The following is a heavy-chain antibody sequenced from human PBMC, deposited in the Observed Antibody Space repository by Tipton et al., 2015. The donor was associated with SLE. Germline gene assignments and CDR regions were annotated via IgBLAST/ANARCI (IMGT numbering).Heavy chain of an antibody. V-gene: IGHV3-11*04. J-gene: IGHJ4*02. Sequence: SLRLSCEVSGFTFSDYYMSWIRQAPGKGLEWVSQITSSGLTSHYADSVKGRFSISRDNAKNSPYLQMDNLRAEDTGTYYCVREAMRWLHLDYWGQGTLVTVSS. CDR2: ITSSGLTS. CDR3: VREAMRWLHLDY. CDR1: GFTFSDYY. D-gene: IGHD5-24*01.